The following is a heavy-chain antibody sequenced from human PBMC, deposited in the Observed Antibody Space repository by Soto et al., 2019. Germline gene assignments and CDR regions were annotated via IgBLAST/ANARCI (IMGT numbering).Heavy chain of an antibody. Sequence: PGGSLRLSGAASRFAVSSYSMHWVRQAPGKGLEWVAAMSFDGNSKYFADSVKGRFKISRDTSKNTWSLEMESLGVEDSALYHCTRGRPRTAHDEFEYWGQGIQVTVSS. CDR2: MSFDGNSK. V-gene: IGHV3-30-3*01. CDR1: RFAVSSYS. J-gene: IGHJ4*02. D-gene: IGHD2-21*02. CDR3: TRGRPRTAHDEFEY.